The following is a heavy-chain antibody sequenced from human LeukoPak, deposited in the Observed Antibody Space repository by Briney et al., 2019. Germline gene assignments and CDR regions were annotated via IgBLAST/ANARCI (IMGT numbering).Heavy chain of an antibody. CDR2: INGDGSTT. J-gene: IGHJ1*01. CDR1: GFTFSRYW. CDR3: ATGNYYDSRGYYTFGH. Sequence: GGSLRLSCAASGFTFSRYWMHWVRQAPGKGLVWVSRINGDGSTTSYADSVKGGFTISRDNAKHKLYLQMNSLRDEDTAVYYCATGNYYDSRGYYTFGHWGQGTLVTVSS. V-gene: IGHV3-74*01. D-gene: IGHD3-22*01.